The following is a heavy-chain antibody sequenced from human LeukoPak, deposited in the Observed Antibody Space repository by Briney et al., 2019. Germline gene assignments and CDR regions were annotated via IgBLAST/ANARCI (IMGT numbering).Heavy chain of an antibody. CDR1: GGSISSYY. Sequence: SETLSLTCTVSGGSISSYYWSWIRQPAGKGLEWIGRIYTSGSTNYNPSLKSRVTMSVDTSKNQFSLKLSSVTAADTAVYYCARGRRHSSSWYYFDYWGQGTLVTVSS. CDR3: ARGRRHSSSWYYFDY. D-gene: IGHD6-13*01. CDR2: IYTSGST. J-gene: IGHJ4*02. V-gene: IGHV4-4*07.